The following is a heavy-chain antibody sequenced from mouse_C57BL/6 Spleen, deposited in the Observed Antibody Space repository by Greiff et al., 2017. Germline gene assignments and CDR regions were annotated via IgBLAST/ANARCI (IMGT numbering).Heavy chain of an antibody. CDR3: ARGPITTVVAFDY. CDR1: GYSFTGYY. V-gene: IGHV1-42*01. CDR2: INPSTGGT. D-gene: IGHD1-1*01. Sequence: VQLQQSGPELVKPGASVKISCKASGYSFTGYYMNWVKQSPEKSLEWIGEINPSTGGTTYNQKFKAKATLTVDKSSSTAYMQLKSLTSEDSAVYYCARGPITTVVAFDYWGQGTTLTVSS. J-gene: IGHJ2*01.